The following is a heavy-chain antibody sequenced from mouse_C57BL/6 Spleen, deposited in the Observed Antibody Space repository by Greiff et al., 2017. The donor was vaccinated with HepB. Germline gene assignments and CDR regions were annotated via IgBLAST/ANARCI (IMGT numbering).Heavy chain of an antibody. CDR1: GYSITSGYY. CDR2: ISYDGSN. V-gene: IGHV3-6*01. J-gene: IGHJ4*01. CDR3: ARGRLLYYAMDY. Sequence: DVKLVESGPGLVKPSQSLSLTCSVTGYSITSGYYWNWIRQFPGNKLEWMGYISYDGSNNYNPSLKNRISITRDTSKNQFFLKLNSVTTEDTATYYCARGRLLYYAMDYWGQGTSVTVSS. D-gene: IGHD3-2*02.